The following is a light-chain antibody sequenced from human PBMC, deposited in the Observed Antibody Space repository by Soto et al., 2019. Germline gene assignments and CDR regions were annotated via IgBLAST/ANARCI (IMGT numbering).Light chain of an antibody. J-gene: IGLJ2*01. CDR2: EVT. CDR1: SSDVGSYNR. CDR3: SSYITDTTLV. V-gene: IGLV2-18*02. Sequence: QSALTQPPSVSGSPGQSVIISCTGTSSDVGSYNRVSWYQQPPGTAPKLMIYEVTNRPSGVPDRFSGTKSGNTASLTISGLQAEDEADYYCSSYITDTTLVFGGGTKLTVL.